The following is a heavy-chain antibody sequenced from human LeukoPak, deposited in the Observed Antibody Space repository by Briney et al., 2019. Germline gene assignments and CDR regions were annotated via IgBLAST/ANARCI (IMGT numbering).Heavy chain of an antibody. CDR2: ITGTHYTT. CDR3: TKDPNGDYVGAFDP. D-gene: IGHD4-17*01. J-gene: IGHJ5*02. CDR1: GFTFSTFA. Sequence: GGSLRLSCAASGFTFSTFAMTWVRQAPGKGLEWVSSITGTHYTTYNTDSVKGRFTISRDNSKNTLYLQMNSLGADDTAVYYCTKDPNGDYVGAFDPWGQGTLVTVSS. V-gene: IGHV3-23*01.